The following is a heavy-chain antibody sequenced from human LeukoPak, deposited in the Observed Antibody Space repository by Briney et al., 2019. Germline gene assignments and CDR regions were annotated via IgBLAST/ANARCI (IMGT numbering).Heavy chain of an antibody. Sequence: ASVKVSCKASGYTFTDYYMHWVRQAPGQGLEWMGGISPNSGGTNYAQKFQGRVTMTRDTSITTAYMELSRLRSDDTAVYYCARAYSSSSSSDFWGQGTLVIVFS. D-gene: IGHD6-6*01. CDR1: GYTFTDYY. J-gene: IGHJ4*02. CDR2: ISPNSGGT. CDR3: ARAYSSSSSSDF. V-gene: IGHV1-2*02.